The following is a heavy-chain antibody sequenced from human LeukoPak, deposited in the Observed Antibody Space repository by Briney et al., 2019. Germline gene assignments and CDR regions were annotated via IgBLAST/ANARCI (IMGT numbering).Heavy chain of an antibody. Sequence: KPSETLSLTCTVSGGSISSSSYYWGWIRQPPGKGLEWIGSIYYSGSTYYNPSLKSRVTISVDTSKNQFSLKLSSVTAADTAVYYCARIGMTTVTLFDYWGQGTLVTVSP. V-gene: IGHV4-39*07. CDR3: ARIGMTTVTLFDY. D-gene: IGHD4-17*01. CDR1: GGSISSSSYY. J-gene: IGHJ4*02. CDR2: IYYSGST.